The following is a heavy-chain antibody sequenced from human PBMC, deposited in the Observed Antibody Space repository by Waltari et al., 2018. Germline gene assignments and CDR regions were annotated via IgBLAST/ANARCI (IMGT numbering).Heavy chain of an antibody. V-gene: IGHV4-34*01. CDR3: ARGRGPRYSSTFFDY. CDR2: INHSGST. D-gene: IGHD6-13*01. Sequence: QVQLQQWGAGLLKPSETLSLTCAVYGGSFRGSYWSRILHSPGKGLEWTGEINHSGSTNYNPSLKSRVTISVDTSKNQFSLKLSSVTAADTAVYYCARGRGPRYSSTFFDYWGQGTLVTVSS. J-gene: IGHJ4*02. CDR1: GGSFRGSY.